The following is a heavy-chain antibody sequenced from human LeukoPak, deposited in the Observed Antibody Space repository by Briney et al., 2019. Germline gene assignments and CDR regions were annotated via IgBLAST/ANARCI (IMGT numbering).Heavy chain of an antibody. CDR3: ARQVDTAMALPDY. CDR1: GYTFTGYY. J-gene: IGHJ4*02. CDR2: INPNSGGT. D-gene: IGHD5-18*01. Sequence: GASVKVSCKASGYTFTGYYMHWVRQAPGQGLEWMGWINPNSGGTNYAQKFQGRVTMTRDTSISTAYMELSRLRSDDTAVYYCARQVDTAMALPDYWGQGTLVTVSS. V-gene: IGHV1-2*02.